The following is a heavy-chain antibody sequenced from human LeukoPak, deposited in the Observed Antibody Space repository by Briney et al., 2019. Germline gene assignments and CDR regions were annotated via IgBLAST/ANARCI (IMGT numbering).Heavy chain of an antibody. V-gene: IGHV4-59*01. CDR3: ARDRCSSRSCYLTITQKGYFDR. Sequence: SQTLSLTCTVSGGSISSYYWSWIRQPPGKGLEWIGYIYYSGCTNYNPSLKSRVTIPLDTSKNQFSLKLSSVTAADTSVYYCARDRCSSRSCYLTITQKGYFDRWGRGTVVTVSS. D-gene: IGHD2-2*01. CDR2: IYYSGCT. CDR1: GGSISSYY. J-gene: IGHJ2*01.